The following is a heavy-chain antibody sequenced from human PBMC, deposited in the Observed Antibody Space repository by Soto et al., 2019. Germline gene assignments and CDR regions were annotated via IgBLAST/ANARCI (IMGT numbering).Heavy chain of an antibody. CDR3: TRHVIVGATDWFDP. Sequence: VGSLRLSCAASGFTFSASPIHWVRQASGKGLEWVGRIKTNSNNYATAYAASVRGRFTISRDDSKNTAYLQLNSLKTDDTAVYYCTRHVIVGATDWFDPWGQGTLVTVSS. J-gene: IGHJ5*02. CDR2: IKTNSNNYAT. D-gene: IGHD1-26*01. CDR1: GFTFSASP. V-gene: IGHV3-73*01.